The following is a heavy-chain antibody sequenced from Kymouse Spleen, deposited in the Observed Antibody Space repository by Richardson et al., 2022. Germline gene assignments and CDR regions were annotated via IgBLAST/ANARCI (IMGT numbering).Heavy chain of an antibody. Sequence: EVQLVESGGGLVQPGRSLRLSCAASGFTFDDYAMHWVRQAPGKGLEWVSGISWNSGSIGYADSVKGRFTISRDNAKNSLYLQMNSLRAEDTALYYCAKEGNYDSSGYLDYWGQGTLVTVSS. CDR2: ISWNSGSI. V-gene: IGHV3-9*01. CDR1: GFTFDDYA. D-gene: IGHD3-22*01. J-gene: IGHJ4*02. CDR3: AKEGNYDSSGYLDY.